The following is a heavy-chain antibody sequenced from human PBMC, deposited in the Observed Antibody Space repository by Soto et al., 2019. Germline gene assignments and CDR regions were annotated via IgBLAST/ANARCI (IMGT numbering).Heavy chain of an antibody. J-gene: IGHJ4*02. CDR3: AKATTNGGWFNPFDS. D-gene: IGHD6-19*01. CDR1: GYSFTSYW. Sequence: GESLKISCKGSGYSFTSYWISWVRQMPGKGLEWMGRIDPSDSYTNHSPSFQGHVTISADKSISTAYLQWSSLTADDTAVYYCAKATTNGGWFNPFDSWGQGALVTVSS. CDR2: IDPSDSYT. V-gene: IGHV5-10-1*01.